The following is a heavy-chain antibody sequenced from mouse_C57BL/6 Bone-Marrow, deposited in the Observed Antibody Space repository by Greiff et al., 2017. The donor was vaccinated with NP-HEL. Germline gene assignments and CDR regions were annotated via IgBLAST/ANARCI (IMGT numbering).Heavy chain of an antibody. J-gene: IGHJ3*01. CDR1: GFTFSSYA. D-gene: IGHD2-4*01. CDR2: ISDGGSYT. CDR3: ARGSTMITRFAY. V-gene: IGHV5-4*03. Sequence: DVNVVESGGGLVKPGGSLKLSCAASGFTFSSYAMSWVRQTPEKRLEWVATISDGGSYTYYPDNVKGRFTISRDNAKNNLYLQMSHLKSEDTAMYYCARGSTMITRFAYWGQGTLVTVSA.